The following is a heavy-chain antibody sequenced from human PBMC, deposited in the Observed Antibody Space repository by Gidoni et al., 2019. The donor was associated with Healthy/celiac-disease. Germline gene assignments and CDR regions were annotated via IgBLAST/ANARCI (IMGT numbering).Heavy chain of an antibody. J-gene: IGHJ4*02. CDR1: GSTFTGYY. Sequence: QVQLVQSGAEVKKPGASVKVSCKASGSTFTGYYMHWVRQAPGQGLEWMGWINPNSGGTNDAQKLQGRVTMTRDTSISTAYMELSRRRSDDTAVYYWASWGGRHVDYWGQGTLVTVSS. D-gene: IGHD2-21*01. V-gene: IGHV1-2*02. CDR2: INPNSGGT. CDR3: ASWGGRHVDY.